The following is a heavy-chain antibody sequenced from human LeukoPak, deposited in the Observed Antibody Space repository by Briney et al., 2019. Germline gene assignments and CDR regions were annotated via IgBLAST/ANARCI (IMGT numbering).Heavy chain of an antibody. J-gene: IGHJ4*02. CDR1: GFTFSSYW. V-gene: IGHV3-74*01. Sequence: GGSLRLSCAASGFTFSSYWMHWVRHAPGKGLVWVSRINSDGSSTDYADSVKGRFTISRDNAKNTLYLQMNSLRAEDTAVYYCARAGLVAADYPFDDWGQGTLVSVSS. D-gene: IGHD6-25*01. CDR3: ARAGLVAADYPFDD. CDR2: INSDGSST.